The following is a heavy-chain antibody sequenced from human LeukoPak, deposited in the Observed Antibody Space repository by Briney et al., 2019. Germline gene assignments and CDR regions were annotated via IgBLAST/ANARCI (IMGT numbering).Heavy chain of an antibody. CDR2: FYHGGST. D-gene: IGHD3-9*01. J-gene: IGHJ4*02. Sequence: SETLSLTCTVSGYSISTGYYWDWIRQPPGKGLEWIGTFYHGGSTYYNPSLKSRVTISVDTSKNQFSLKLSSVTAADTAVYYCARSNYDIFNDWGQGTLVTVSS. CDR1: GYSISTGYY. CDR3: ARSNYDIFND. V-gene: IGHV4-38-2*02.